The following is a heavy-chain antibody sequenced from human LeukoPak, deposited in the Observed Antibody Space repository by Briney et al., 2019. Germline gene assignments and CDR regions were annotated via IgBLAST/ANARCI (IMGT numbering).Heavy chain of an antibody. CDR2: IYYSGST. V-gene: IGHV4-39*01. Sequence: SETLSLTCSVSGGSISSSSYYWGWIRQPPGKGLEWIGSIYYSGSTYYNPSLKSRVTISVDTSKNQFSLKLSSVTAADTAVYYCARHLGVTRRPDSSGYYYVPDAFDIWGQGTMVTVSS. CDR1: GGSISSSSYY. D-gene: IGHD3-22*01. CDR3: ARHLGVTRRPDSSGYYYVPDAFDI. J-gene: IGHJ3*02.